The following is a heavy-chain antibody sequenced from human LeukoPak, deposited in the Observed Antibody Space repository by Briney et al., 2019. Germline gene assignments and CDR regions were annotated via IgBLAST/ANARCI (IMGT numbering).Heavy chain of an antibody. J-gene: IGHJ5*02. V-gene: IGHV3-21*01. CDR3: ARVAVAGYNWFDP. CDR1: EFTFSSFT. CDR2: ISSSSSYT. D-gene: IGHD6-19*01. Sequence: GGSLRLSCAASEFTFSSFTMNWVRQAPGKGLERVSSISSSSSYTYYADSVKGRFTSSRDNAKNSLYLQMNSLRAEDTAVYYCARVAVAGYNWFDPWGQGTLVTVSS.